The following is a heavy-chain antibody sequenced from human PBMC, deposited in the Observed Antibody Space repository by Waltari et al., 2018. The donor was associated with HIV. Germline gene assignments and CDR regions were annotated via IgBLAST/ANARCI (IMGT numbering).Heavy chain of an antibody. CDR2: IGGGGSDI. V-gene: IGHV3-21*01. CDR1: GFTFSDYT. J-gene: IGHJ4*02. CDR3: ARQFDY. Sequence: EVHLVETGGGLVKPGGSLRLSCAASGFTFSDYTMNWVRQAPGKGLEWVSSIGGGGSDIYYADSVKGRFTSSRDNGKNSLYLQMNSLRAEDTALYYCARQFDYWGQGTLVTVSS.